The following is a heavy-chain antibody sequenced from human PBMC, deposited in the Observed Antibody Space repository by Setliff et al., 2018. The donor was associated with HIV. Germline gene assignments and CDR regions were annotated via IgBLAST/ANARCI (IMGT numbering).Heavy chain of an antibody. D-gene: IGHD2-2*01. CDR3: ARHAAGPDGPFDY. V-gene: IGHV4-38-2*01. J-gene: IGHJ4*02. CDR1: GYSMSSGYY. Sequence: SETLSLTCGVSGYSMSSGYYWGWIRQPPGKGLEWIGNVYHTGSTYYNPSLKSRVTISVATSKNQFSLKLSSVIAADTAVYYCARHAAGPDGPFDYWGQGTLVTVSS. CDR2: VYHTGST.